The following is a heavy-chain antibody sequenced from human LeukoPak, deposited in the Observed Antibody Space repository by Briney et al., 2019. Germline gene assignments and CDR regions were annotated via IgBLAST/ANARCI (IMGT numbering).Heavy chain of an antibody. D-gene: IGHD3-9*01. CDR2: IYYSGST. CDR3: ARRVLRYFDWLPRDAFDI. J-gene: IGHJ3*02. V-gene: IGHV4-31*03. Sequence: SETLSLTCTVSGGSISSGGYYWSWIRQHPGKGLEWIGYIYYSGSTYYNPSLKSRVTISVDTSKNQFSLKLSSVTAADTAVYYCARRVLRYFDWLPRDAFDIWGQGTMVTVSS. CDR1: GGSISSGGYY.